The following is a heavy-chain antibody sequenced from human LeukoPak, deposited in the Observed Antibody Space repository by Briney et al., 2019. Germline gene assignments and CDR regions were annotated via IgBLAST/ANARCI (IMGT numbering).Heavy chain of an antibody. V-gene: IGHV5-51*01. CDR3: ARLDYGGSEVVDY. CDR2: IYPDDSDI. Sequence: GESLKISCKGSGYNFPTYWIAWLRQMPGKGLEWMGIIYPDDSDIRYSPSFQGQVTISADKSINTAYLQWSRLKASDTAMFYCARLDYGGSEVVDYWGQGTLVTVSS. J-gene: IGHJ4*02. D-gene: IGHD4-23*01. CDR1: GYNFPTYW.